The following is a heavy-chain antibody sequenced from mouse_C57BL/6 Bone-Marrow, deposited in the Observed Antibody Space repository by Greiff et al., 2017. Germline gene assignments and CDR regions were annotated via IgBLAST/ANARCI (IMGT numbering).Heavy chain of an antibody. Sequence: EVKLMESGGDLVKPGGSLKLSCAASGFTFSSYGMSWVRQTPDKRLEWVATISSGGSYTYYPDSVKGRFTISRDNAKNTLYLQMSSLTSEDTAMYYCARRNRGYYFDYGGQGTTRTVSS. V-gene: IGHV5-6*02. CDR1: GFTFSSYG. CDR3: ARRNRGYYFDY. J-gene: IGHJ2*01. CDR2: ISSGGSYT.